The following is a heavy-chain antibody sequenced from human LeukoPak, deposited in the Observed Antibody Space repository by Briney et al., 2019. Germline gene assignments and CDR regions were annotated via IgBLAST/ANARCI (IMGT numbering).Heavy chain of an antibody. CDR3: ARERRYCSSTSCYHFDY. CDR2: IYTGGST. D-gene: IGHD2-2*01. CDR1: GGSISSYY. Sequence: SETLSLTCTVSGGSISSYYWSWIRQPAGKGLEWIGRIYTGGSTNYNPSLKSRVTISVDTSKNQFSLKLSSVTAADTAVYYCARERRYCSSTSCYHFDYWGQGTLVTVSS. V-gene: IGHV4-4*07. J-gene: IGHJ4*02.